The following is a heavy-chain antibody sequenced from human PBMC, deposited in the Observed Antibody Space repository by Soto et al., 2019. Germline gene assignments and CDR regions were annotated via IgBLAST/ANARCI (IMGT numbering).Heavy chain of an antibody. Sequence: EVQLLDSGGGLVQPGGSLRLSCAASGFTFSSYAMSWVRQAPGKGLEWVSSISGSGGSTYYADSVKGRFTISRDNSKSTLYLQINSLRAEDTAVYYCATGTFNFDSWGQGTLVTVSS. CDR3: ATGTFNFDS. CDR2: ISGSGGST. J-gene: IGHJ4*02. CDR1: GFTFSSYA. V-gene: IGHV3-23*01.